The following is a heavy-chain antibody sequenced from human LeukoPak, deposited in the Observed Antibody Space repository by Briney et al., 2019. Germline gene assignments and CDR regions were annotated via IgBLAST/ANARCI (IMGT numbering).Heavy chain of an antibody. CDR1: GFTFSSYG. CDR2: IWYDGGNK. V-gene: IGHV3-33*01. D-gene: IGHD3-22*01. J-gene: IGHJ4*02. CDR3: ARDGVRSGYHEGPDY. Sequence: GGSLRLSCAASGFTFSSYGMHWVRQAPGKGLEWVAVIWYDGGNKNFADSVKGRFTISRDNSKNTLYLQRNSLRVEDTAVYYCARDGVRSGYHEGPDYWGQGTLVTVSS.